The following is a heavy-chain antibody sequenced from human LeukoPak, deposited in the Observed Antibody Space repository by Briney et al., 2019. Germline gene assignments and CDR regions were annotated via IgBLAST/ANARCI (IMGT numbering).Heavy chain of an antibody. D-gene: IGHD3-10*01. CDR3: AKVRITMVRGVDAFDI. Sequence: PGRSLRLSCAASGFTFSSYGMHWVRQAPGKGLEWVAVISYDGSNKYYADSVKGRFTISRDNSKNTLYLQMNSLRAEDTAVYYCAKVRITMVRGVDAFDIWGQGTMVTVSS. CDR1: GFTFSSYG. V-gene: IGHV3-30*18. CDR2: ISYDGSNK. J-gene: IGHJ3*02.